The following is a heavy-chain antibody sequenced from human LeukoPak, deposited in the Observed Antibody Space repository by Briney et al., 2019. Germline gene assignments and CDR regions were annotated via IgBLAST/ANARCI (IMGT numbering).Heavy chain of an antibody. Sequence: PGGSLRLSCGASGFTFSSYAMYWVRQAPGKGLEYVSAISSNGGSTYYANSVKGRFTISRDNSKNTLYLEMGSLRTEDMGVYYCARGPYCSSTSCFPLLDYWGQGTLVNVSS. CDR2: ISSNGGST. V-gene: IGHV3-64*01. D-gene: IGHD2-2*01. CDR1: GFTFSSYA. J-gene: IGHJ4*02. CDR3: ARGPYCSSTSCFPLLDY.